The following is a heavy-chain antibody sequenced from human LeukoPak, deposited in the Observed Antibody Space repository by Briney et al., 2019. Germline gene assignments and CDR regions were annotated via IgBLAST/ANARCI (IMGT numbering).Heavy chain of an antibody. V-gene: IGHV3-74*03. J-gene: IGHJ4*02. D-gene: IGHD2-2*01. CDR2: INNDGSYK. Sequence: PGGSLRLSCAVSGFTFSSSWMHWVRQVPGKGLVWVSRINNDGSYKTYADSVKRRFTVSRDNAKNTLYLQMSSLRAEDTAVYYCARETDSTLFDYWGQGTLVTVSS. CDR1: GFTFSSSW. CDR3: ARETDSTLFDY.